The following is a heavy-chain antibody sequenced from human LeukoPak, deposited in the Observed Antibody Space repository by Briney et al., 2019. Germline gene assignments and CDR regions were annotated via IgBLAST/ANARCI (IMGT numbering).Heavy chain of an antibody. V-gene: IGHV3-48*02. CDR3: ASLCGGDCYSAGDY. CDR1: GFTFSSYW. J-gene: IGHJ4*02. D-gene: IGHD2-21*02. Sequence: GGSLRLSCAASGFTFSSYWMNWVRQAPGKGLEWVSYISSSSSTIYYADSVKGRFTISRDNAKNSLYLQMNSLRDEDTAVYYCASLCGGDCYSAGDYWGQGTLVTVSS. CDR2: ISSSSSTI.